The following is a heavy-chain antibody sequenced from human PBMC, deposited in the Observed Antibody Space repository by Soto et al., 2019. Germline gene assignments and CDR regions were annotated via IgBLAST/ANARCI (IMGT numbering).Heavy chain of an antibody. D-gene: IGHD2-15*01. CDR2: ISAYNGNT. Sequence: GASVKVSCKASGYTFTSYGISWVRQAPGQGLEWMGWISAYNGNTNYAQKLQGRVTMTTDTSTSTAYMELRSLRSDDTAVYYCARRSFCSGGSCYVNNWCDPCGQGTLVTVSS. CDR1: GYTFTSYG. CDR3: ARRSFCSGGSCYVNNWCDP. V-gene: IGHV1-18*04. J-gene: IGHJ5*02.